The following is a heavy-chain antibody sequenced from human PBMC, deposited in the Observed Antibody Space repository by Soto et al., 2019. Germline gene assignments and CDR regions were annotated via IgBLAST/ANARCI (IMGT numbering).Heavy chain of an antibody. CDR3: ARDGSTIFGVVMYYYVMDV. J-gene: IGHJ6*02. V-gene: IGHV3-30-3*01. CDR1: GFTFSSYA. Sequence: HPGGSLRLSCAASGFTFSSYAMHWVRQAPGKGLEWVAVISYDGSNKYYADSVKGRFTISRDNSKNTLYLQMNSLRAEDTAVYYCARDGSTIFGVVMYYYVMDVWGQGTTVTVSS. CDR2: ISYDGSNK. D-gene: IGHD3-3*01.